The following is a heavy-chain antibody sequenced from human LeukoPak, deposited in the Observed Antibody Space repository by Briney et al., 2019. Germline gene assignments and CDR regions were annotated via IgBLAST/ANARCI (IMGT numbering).Heavy chain of an antibody. D-gene: IGHD6-19*01. V-gene: IGHV4-59*01. CDR1: GGSISSYY. Sequence: SETLSLTCTVSGGSISSYYWSWIRQPPGKGLEWIGYIYYSGSTNYNPSPKSRVTISVDTSKNQFSLKLSSVTAADTAVYYCARASSSGWYSDYWGQGTLVTVSS. J-gene: IGHJ4*02. CDR3: ARASSSGWYSDY. CDR2: IYYSGST.